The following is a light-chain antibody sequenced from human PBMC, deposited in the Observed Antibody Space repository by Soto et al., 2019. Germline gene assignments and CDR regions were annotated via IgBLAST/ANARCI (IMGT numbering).Light chain of an antibody. CDR3: QQSDNFPWT. CDR2: GAS. Sequence: DIQMTQSPSSLSASVGDRVTITCRSSQPISNYLNWYQQMPGRAPRLLIYGASNLQTGVPSRFVGSGSGRDFTLTITTLQPEDFATYYCQQSDNFPWTFGQGTYVDIK. V-gene: IGKV1-39*01. CDR1: QPISNY. J-gene: IGKJ1*01.